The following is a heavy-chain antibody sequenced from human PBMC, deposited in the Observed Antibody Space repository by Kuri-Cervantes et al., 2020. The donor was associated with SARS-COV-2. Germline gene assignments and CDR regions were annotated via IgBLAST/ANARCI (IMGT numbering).Heavy chain of an antibody. Sequence: SETLSLTCTVSGGSISSYYWSWIRQPPGKGLEWIGYIYYSGSTNYNPSLKSRVTISVDTSKNQFSLKLSSVTAADTAVYYCARSYYYDSNGADAFDIWGQGTMVTVSS. CDR2: IYYSGST. D-gene: IGHD3-22*01. J-gene: IGHJ3*02. CDR3: ARSYYYDSNGADAFDI. CDR1: GGSISSYY. V-gene: IGHV4-59*01.